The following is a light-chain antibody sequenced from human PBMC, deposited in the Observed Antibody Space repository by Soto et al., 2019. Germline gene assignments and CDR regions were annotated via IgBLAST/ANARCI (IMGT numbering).Light chain of an antibody. J-gene: IGKJ5*01. CDR3: QQYSALPMT. V-gene: IGKV3-20*01. CDR1: QSVSSNH. CDR2: DAS. Sequence: EILLTHSPGTLSLSRREKITLXXRASQSVSSNHLARYQQKPGQAPRVXIYDASNRATGIPARFSGSGAGTDFTLTISRLEPDDFGVYFCQQYSALPMTFGQGTRLEIK.